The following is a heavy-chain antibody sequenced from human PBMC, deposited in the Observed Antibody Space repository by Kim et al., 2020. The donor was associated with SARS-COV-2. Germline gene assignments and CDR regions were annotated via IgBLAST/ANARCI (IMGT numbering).Heavy chain of an antibody. D-gene: IGHD4-17*01. CDR3: VRNYGGNSGAY. CDR2: HI. V-gene: IGHV3-21*01. Sequence: HIYNADSVKGRITISRDNTKNSTYLQMNSLGAEDTAVYYCVRNYGGNSGAYWGQGTLVTVSS. J-gene: IGHJ4*02.